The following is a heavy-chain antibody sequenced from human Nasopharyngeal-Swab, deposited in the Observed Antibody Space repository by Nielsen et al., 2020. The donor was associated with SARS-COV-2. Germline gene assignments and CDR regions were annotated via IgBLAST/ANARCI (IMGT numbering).Heavy chain of an antibody. CDR1: GFTFSSYA. CDR2: ISYDGSNK. J-gene: IGHJ6*03. CDR3: ARGRYCSTTSCYAAYYYHYVDV. V-gene: IGHV3-30-3*01. Sequence: GASLKISCAASGFTFSSYAVHWVRQAPGKGLEWVAVISYDGSNKYYADSVKGRFTISRDNSKNTLYLQMDSLRAEDTAVYYCARGRYCSTTSCYAAYYYHYVDVWDKGTMVTVSS. D-gene: IGHD2-2*01.